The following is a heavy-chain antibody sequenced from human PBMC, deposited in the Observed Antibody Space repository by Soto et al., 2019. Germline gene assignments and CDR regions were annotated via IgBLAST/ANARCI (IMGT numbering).Heavy chain of an antibody. J-gene: IGHJ4*02. Sequence: GESLKISCKGSGYSFTSYWISWVRQMPGKGLEWMGRIDPSDSYTNYSPSFQGHVTISADKSISTAYLQWSSLKASDTAMYYCARSLYSSSWYSDYWGQGTLVTV. CDR1: GYSFTSYW. CDR2: IDPSDSYT. D-gene: IGHD6-13*01. V-gene: IGHV5-10-1*01. CDR3: ARSLYSSSWYSDY.